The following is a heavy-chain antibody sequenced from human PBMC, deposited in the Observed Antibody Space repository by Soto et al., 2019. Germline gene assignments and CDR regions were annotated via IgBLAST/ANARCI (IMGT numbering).Heavy chain of an antibody. V-gene: IGHV1-18*01. CDR2: ISAYNGNT. CDR3: ARVDPLVGWFDP. CDR1: GYTFTSYG. J-gene: IGHJ5*02. Sequence: SSVKVSCKASGYTFTSYGISWVRQAPGQGLEWMGWISAYNGNTNYAQKLQGRVTMTTDTSTSTAYMELRSLRSDDTALYYCARVDPLVGWFDPWGQGTLVTVSS. D-gene: IGHD6-13*01.